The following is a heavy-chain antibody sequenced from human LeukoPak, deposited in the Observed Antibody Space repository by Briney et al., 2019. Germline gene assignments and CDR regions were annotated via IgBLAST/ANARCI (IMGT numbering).Heavy chain of an antibody. CDR3: ARGTPPQN. V-gene: IGHV4-39*07. CDR1: GGSISSSSYY. Sequence: PSETLSLTCTVSGGSISSSSYYWGWIRQPPGKGLEWIGSVYYTGASYYNPSLKSRVTISIDTSKNHFSLNLTSVTAADTAVYYCARGTPPQNWGQGALVTVSS. J-gene: IGHJ4*02. CDR2: VYYTGAS. D-gene: IGHD2-15*01.